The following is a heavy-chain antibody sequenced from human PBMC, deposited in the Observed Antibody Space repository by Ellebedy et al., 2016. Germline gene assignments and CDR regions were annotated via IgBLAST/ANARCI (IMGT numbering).Heavy chain of an antibody. D-gene: IGHD2-2*01. CDR1: GFTFGAYG. Sequence: GESLKISXEVSGFTFGAYGMHWVRQAPGKGLEWVAHIQYDGSVEYYADSVRGRFTISRDNSKDTLFLQMNNVRLEDTAVYSCARDRDGMVVPAPFYYWGQGALVTVSS. CDR3: ARDRDGMVVPAPFYY. J-gene: IGHJ4*01. V-gene: IGHV3-33*05. CDR2: IQYDGSVE.